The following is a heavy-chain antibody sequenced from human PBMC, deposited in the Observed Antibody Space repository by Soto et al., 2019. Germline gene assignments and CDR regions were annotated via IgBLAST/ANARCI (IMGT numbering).Heavy chain of an antibody. CDR3: AREGDSSSWYENWFDP. Sequence: SETLSLTCTVSGGSISSYYWSWIRQPPGKGLEWIGYIYYSGSTNYNPSLKSRVTISVDTSKNQFSLKLSSVTAADTAVYYCAREGDSSSWYENWFDPWGQGTLVTVSS. CDR2: IYYSGST. V-gene: IGHV4-59*01. J-gene: IGHJ5*02. D-gene: IGHD6-13*01. CDR1: GGSISSYY.